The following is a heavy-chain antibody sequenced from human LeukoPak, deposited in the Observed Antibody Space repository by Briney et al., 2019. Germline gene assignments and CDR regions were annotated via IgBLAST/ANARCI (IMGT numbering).Heavy chain of an antibody. D-gene: IGHD3-22*01. CDR2: INPTTGGT. CDR3: ARGASSDSSV. J-gene: IGHJ4*02. Sequence: ASVKVSCEASGYTFKSYYLHWIRQAPGQGLQWMGWINPTTGGTNYAQQFQGRITMTRDTSITTAYMELDNLTSDDTAVYYCARGASSDSSVWGQGTLVIVSS. V-gene: IGHV1-2*02. CDR1: GYTFKSYY.